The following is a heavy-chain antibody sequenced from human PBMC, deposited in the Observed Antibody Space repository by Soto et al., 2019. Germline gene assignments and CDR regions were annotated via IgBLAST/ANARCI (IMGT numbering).Heavy chain of an antibody. CDR2: INPNSGGT. J-gene: IGHJ4*01. Sequence: ASVKVSCKTSGYTFTGYYIHWVRQAPGQGLEWMGWINPNSGGTDYAQKFQGRVTMTSDTSISTFYMELNRLRSDDTAVYYCARDQGVTSELFNYWGHGSLVTVSS. V-gene: IGHV1-2*02. CDR3: ARDQGVTSELFNY. D-gene: IGHD3-10*01. CDR1: GYTFTGYY.